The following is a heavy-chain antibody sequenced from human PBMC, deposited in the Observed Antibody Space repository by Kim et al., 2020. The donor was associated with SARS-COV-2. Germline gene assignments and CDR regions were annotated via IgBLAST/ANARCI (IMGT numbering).Heavy chain of an antibody. CDR3: ARTMNPHYYYYGLDV. CDR2: VYPTGST. J-gene: IGHJ6*02. CDR1: GGSISAYY. V-gene: IGHV4-59*01. Sequence: SETLSLICSVSGGSISAYYWSWIRQPPGKGLEWVGYVYPTGSTNYNPSLRSRVTMSLDTCKNQFSLRLNSVTPADTAVYYCARTMNPHYYYYGLDVWGQGTTVTVSS.